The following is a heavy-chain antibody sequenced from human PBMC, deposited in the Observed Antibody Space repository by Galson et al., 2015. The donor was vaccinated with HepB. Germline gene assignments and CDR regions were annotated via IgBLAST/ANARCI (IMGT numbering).Heavy chain of an antibody. J-gene: IGHJ4*02. V-gene: IGHV3-23*01. CDR1: GFTFSSYA. CDR2: ISGSGGST. CDR3: AKSNGGSGWYVSRPQAYFDY. D-gene: IGHD6-19*01. Sequence: SLRLSCAASGFTFSSYAMSWVRQAPGKGLEWVSAISGSGGSTYYADSVKGRLTISRDNSKNTLYLQMNSLRAEDTAVYYCAKSNGGSGWYVSRPQAYFDYWGQGTLVTVSS.